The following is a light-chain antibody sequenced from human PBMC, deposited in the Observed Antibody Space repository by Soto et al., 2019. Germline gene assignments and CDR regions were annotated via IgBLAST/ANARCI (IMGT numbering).Light chain of an antibody. V-gene: IGLV2-18*01. CDR3: SLYTSENAYV. J-gene: IGLJ1*01. CDR1: STDFVSYNR. CDR2: EVS. Sequence: QSALTQPPSVSGSPGQSVTIPCTGTSTDFVSYNRVSWYQQPPGTAPKLMIYEVSKRPSGVPDRFSGSKSGNTASLTISGLQAADEADYCCSLYTSENAYVFGTGTKVTVL.